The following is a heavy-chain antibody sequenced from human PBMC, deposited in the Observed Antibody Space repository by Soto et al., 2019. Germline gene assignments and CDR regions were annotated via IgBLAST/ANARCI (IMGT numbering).Heavy chain of an antibody. D-gene: IGHD2-2*01. CDR1: NFSVLTSIYY. Sequence: TPSLTCTVSNFSVLTSIYYWAWIRQPPGKGLEWVGTVYYTGTTYYNPSLQSRVTISIDTSKSQFSLNLNSVTAADTAVYYCARNWNLALVPAAYFDSWGQGTLVTVSS. V-gene: IGHV4-39*01. CDR2: VYYTGTT. CDR3: ARNWNLALVPAAYFDS. J-gene: IGHJ4*02.